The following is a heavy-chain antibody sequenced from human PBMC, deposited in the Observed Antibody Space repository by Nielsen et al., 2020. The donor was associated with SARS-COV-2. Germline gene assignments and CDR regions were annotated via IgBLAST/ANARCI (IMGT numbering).Heavy chain of an antibody. CDR3: ARGYRTGYCSGGSCYGPVDY. CDR2: INPSGGST. D-gene: IGHD2-15*01. V-gene: IGHV1-46*01. Sequence: WVRQAPGQGLEWMGIINPSGGSTSYAQKFQGRVTLTRDMSTSTVYMELSSLRSEDTAVYYCARGYRTGYCSGGSCYGPVDYWGQGTLVTVSS. J-gene: IGHJ4*02.